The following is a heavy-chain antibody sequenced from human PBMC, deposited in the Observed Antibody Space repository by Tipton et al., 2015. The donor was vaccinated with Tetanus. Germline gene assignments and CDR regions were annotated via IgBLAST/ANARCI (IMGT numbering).Heavy chain of an antibody. D-gene: IGHD1-26*01. CDR2: IYSSGSP. CDR3: ARDQARGASGWNFFDF. Sequence: TLSLTCTVSGVSISGGRYYWSWIRQRPGKGLEWIGDIYSSGSPYTDPSLKGRVPISVDTSENQFSLRLNSVTAADTAVYYCARDQARGASGWNFFDFWGLGTLVTVSS. J-gene: IGHJ4*02. V-gene: IGHV4-31*03. CDR1: GVSISGGRYY.